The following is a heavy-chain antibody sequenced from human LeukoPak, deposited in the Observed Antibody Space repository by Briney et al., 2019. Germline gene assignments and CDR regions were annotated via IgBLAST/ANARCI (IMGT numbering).Heavy chain of an antibody. D-gene: IGHD2-15*01. CDR1: GYTFTSYY. J-gene: IGHJ3*02. CDR2: INPSGGST. Sequence: ASVKVSCKASGYTFTSYYMHWVRQAPGQGREWMGKINPSGGSTSSTQKFQSRVTMTRDTNPSTDHTELSSLRSEETGAYYCVRVYCSGGSCYSNAFEIWGQGTMVTVSS. CDR3: VRVYCSGGSCYSNAFEI. V-gene: IGHV1-46*01.